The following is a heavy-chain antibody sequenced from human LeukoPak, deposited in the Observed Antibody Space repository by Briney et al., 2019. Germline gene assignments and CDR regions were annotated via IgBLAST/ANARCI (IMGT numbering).Heavy chain of an antibody. CDR3: ARDGIKGCSTTNCYTSYFYYGMDV. J-gene: IGHJ6*02. D-gene: IGHD2-2*02. Sequence: GESLKISCKGSGYSFMDYWIGWVRQMPGKGPDWMGFIFPHDPNTKYSPSFQGQVTISVDKSISTAYVQWSSLKASDTAMYYCARDGIKGCSTTNCYTSYFYYGMDVWGQRTTVSV. V-gene: IGHV5-51*01. CDR2: IFPHDPNT. CDR1: GYSFMDYW.